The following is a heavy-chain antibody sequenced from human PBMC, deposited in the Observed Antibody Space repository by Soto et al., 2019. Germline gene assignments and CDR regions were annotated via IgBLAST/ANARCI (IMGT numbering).Heavy chain of an antibody. CDR1: GFTFRSYV. Sequence: QVQLVESGGGVVQPGTSLRLSCVGSGFTFRSYVIHWFRQAPGKGLEWVALTSYDGSNKDYGDSVKGRFTISRDNHRNTVDLEMDSLRREDTALYYCARWGATWGLDVWGKGTLVSVSS. V-gene: IGHV3-33*05. CDR3: ARWGATWGLDV. D-gene: IGHD2-21*01. CDR2: TSYDGSNK. J-gene: IGHJ1*01.